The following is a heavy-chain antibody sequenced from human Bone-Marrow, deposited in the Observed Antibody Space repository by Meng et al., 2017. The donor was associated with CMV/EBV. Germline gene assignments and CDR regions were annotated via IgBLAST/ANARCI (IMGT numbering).Heavy chain of an antibody. D-gene: IGHD6-19*01. Sequence: GSLRLSCTVSGGSISNYYWNWIRQPPGKGLEWIGYIYYSGYTKFNPSLKSRVTISVDTSKNQFSLKLNSVTAADTAVYYCATLLRRGWYGHAMDVWGQGTTVTVSS. J-gene: IGHJ6*02. CDR2: IYYSGYT. V-gene: IGHV4-59*01. CDR1: GGSISNYY. CDR3: ATLLRRGWYGHAMDV.